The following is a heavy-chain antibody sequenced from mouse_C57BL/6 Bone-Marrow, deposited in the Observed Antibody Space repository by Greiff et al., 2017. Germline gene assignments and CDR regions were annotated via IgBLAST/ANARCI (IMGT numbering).Heavy chain of an antibody. Sequence: QVQLQQSGAELVRPGTSVKMSCKASGYTFTNYWIGWAKQRPGHGLEWIGDIYPGGGYTNYNEKFKGKATLTVDKSSSTAYMQFSSLTSEDSAIYYCARRAYYYGSSWYFDVWGTGTTVTVSS. J-gene: IGHJ1*03. CDR1: GYTFTNYW. D-gene: IGHD1-1*01. CDR2: IYPGGGYT. V-gene: IGHV1-63*01. CDR3: ARRAYYYGSSWYFDV.